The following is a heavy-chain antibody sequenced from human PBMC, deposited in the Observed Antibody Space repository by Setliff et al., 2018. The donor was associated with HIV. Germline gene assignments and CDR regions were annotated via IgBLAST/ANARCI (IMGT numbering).Heavy chain of an antibody. CDR1: GYTFSSHG. CDR2: ISDYTGNT. J-gene: IGHJ3*02. V-gene: IGHV1-18*01. Sequence: VASVKVSCKASGYTFSSHGITWVRQVPGQGLEWMGWISDYTGNTNYAQKFQGRVTMTIDSSTTTAYMELRSLRADDTALYYCARYASYTSDWREAFDIWGQGTMVTVSS. CDR3: ARYASYTSDWREAFDI. D-gene: IGHD6-19*01.